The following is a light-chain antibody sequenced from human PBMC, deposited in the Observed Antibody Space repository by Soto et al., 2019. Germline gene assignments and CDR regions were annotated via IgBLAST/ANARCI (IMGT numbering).Light chain of an antibody. CDR1: QSVSSY. Sequence: EIVLTQSPATLSLSPGERATLSCRASQSVSSYLAWYQQKPGQAPRLLIYDASNRATGMPARFSGRGSGTDFTLTISSLDPEDFAVYYCQQRSNWTPLTFGGGTKVEIK. CDR3: QQRSNWTPLT. J-gene: IGKJ4*01. CDR2: DAS. V-gene: IGKV3-11*01.